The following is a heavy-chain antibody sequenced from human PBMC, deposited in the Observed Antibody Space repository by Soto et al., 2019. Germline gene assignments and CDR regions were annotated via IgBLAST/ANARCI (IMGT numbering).Heavy chain of an antibody. J-gene: IGHJ4*02. D-gene: IGHD1-26*01. Sequence: VQLVESGGGLVQPGGSLRLSCAASGFTVSSNYMSWVRQAPGKGLEWVSVIYSGGSTYYADSVKGRFTISRDNSKNTLDREMNSLIAEDTAGYYSAREAKSGSYYHDYWGQGTLVTVSS. CDR1: GFTVSSNY. CDR3: AREAKSGSYYHDY. V-gene: IGHV3-66*01. CDR2: IYSGGST.